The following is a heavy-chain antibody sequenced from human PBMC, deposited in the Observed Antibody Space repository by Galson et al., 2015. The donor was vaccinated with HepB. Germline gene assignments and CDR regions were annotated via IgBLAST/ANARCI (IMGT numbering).Heavy chain of an antibody. V-gene: IGHV3-23*01. J-gene: IGHJ4*02. CDR1: GFTFRSYA. Sequence: SLRLSCAASGFTFRSYAMNWVRQAPGKGLEWVSAISGSGGSTFYADSVKGRFTISRDNAKNTLYLQMNSLRAEDTAVYYCGMGNGGFLGFFDYWGQGTLVTVSS. D-gene: IGHD3-16*01. CDR3: GMGNGGFLGFFDY. CDR2: ISGSGGST.